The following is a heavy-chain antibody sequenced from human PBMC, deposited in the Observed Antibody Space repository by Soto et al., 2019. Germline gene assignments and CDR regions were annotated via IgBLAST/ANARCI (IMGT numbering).Heavy chain of an antibody. CDR2: IWYDGSNK. CDR3: ARGGKNYYYYYGMDV. J-gene: IGHJ6*02. D-gene: IGHD3-16*01. Sequence: PGGSLRLSCAASGFTFSSYGMHWVRQAPGKGLEWVAVIWYDGSNKYYADSVKGRFTISRDNSKNTLYLQMNSLRAEDTAVYYCARGGKNYYYYYGMDVWGQGTTVTVSS. V-gene: IGHV3-33*01. CDR1: GFTFSSYG.